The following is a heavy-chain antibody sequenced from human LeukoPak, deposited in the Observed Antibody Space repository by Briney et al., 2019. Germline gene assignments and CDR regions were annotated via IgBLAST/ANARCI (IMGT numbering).Heavy chain of an antibody. CDR1: GFTFRSFY. Sequence: GGSLRLSCAASGFTFRSFYMSWVRQAPGKGLEWVAKVNENGRETHYADSVKGRFTISRDNSKNTLYLQMNSLRAEDTAVYYCAKVEYSSSWYRNWGQGTLVTVSS. CDR3: AKVEYSSSWYRN. V-gene: IGHV3-7*01. CDR2: VNENGRET. D-gene: IGHD6-13*01. J-gene: IGHJ4*02.